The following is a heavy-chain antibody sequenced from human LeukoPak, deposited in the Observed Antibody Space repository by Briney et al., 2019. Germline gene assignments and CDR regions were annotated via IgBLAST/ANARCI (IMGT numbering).Heavy chain of an antibody. J-gene: IGHJ4*02. CDR3: AKRGVVIRVILVGFHKEAYYFDS. V-gene: IGHV3-23*01. Sequence: GGSLRLSCAVSGITLSNYGMSGVRQAPGKGLEWVAGISDSGGRTNYADSVKGRFTISRDNPKNTLYLQMNSLRAEDTAVYFCAKRGVVIRVILVGFHKEAYYFDSWGQGALVTVSS. CDR1: GITLSNYG. CDR2: ISDSGGRT. D-gene: IGHD3-22*01.